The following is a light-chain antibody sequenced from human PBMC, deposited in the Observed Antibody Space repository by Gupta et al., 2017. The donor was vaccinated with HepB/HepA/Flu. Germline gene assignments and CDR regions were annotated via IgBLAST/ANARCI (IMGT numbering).Light chain of an antibody. V-gene: IGLV3-25*03. CDR1: ALPKQY. J-gene: IGLJ3*02. CDR2: KDT. CDR3: QSADSSGTLWV. Sequence: SYELTQPPSVSVSPGQTARISCSGDALPKQYAYWYQQKPGQAPVLLISKDTERPSGIPERFSASTSGTTVTLTISGVQAEDEADYYCQSADSSGTLWVFGGGTKLTGL.